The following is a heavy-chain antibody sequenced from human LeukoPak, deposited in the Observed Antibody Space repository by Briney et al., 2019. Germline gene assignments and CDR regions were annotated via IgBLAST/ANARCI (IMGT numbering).Heavy chain of an antibody. CDR3: SKDRTTSGGAEGY. CDR1: AFTFSKFV. Sequence: GGSLRLSCAASAFTFSKFVMHWVRQAPGKGLEWVALIWYDGSEKYYADSVEGRFTISRDTSKNTLYLQMNSLRAEDTAIYYCSKDRTTSGGAEGYWGQGTLVTVSA. D-gene: IGHD3-10*01. CDR2: IWYDGSEK. V-gene: IGHV3-33*06. J-gene: IGHJ4*02.